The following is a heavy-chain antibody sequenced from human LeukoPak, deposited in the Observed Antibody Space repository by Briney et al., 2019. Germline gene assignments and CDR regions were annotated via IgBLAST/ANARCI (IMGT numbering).Heavy chain of an antibody. CDR1: GGSISSGSYY. Sequence: PSETLSLTCTVSGGSISSGSYYWSWIRQPAGKGLEWIGRIYTSGSTNYNPSLKSRVTISVDTSKNQFSLKLSSVTAADTAVYYCAREDYGDYWTYFDYWGQGTLVTVSS. CDR2: IYTSGST. D-gene: IGHD4-17*01. CDR3: AREDYGDYWTYFDY. J-gene: IGHJ4*02. V-gene: IGHV4-61*02.